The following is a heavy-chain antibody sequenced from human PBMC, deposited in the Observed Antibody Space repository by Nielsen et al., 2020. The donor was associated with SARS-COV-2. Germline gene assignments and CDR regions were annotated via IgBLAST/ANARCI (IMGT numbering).Heavy chain of an antibody. Sequence: ASVKVSCKASGYTFTSYDINWVRQAPGQRLEWMGWINAGNGNTKYSQKFQGRVTITRDTSASTAYMELSSLRSEDTAVYYCAGEGGASGYDYAFSYWGQGTLVTVSS. CDR3: AGEGGASGYDYAFSY. J-gene: IGHJ4*02. CDR1: GYTFTSYD. CDR2: INAGNGNT. D-gene: IGHD5-12*01. V-gene: IGHV1-3*01.